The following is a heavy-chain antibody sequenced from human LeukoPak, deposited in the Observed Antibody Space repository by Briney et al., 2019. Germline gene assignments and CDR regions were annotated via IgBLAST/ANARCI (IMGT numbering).Heavy chain of an antibody. Sequence: SLKVSCKASGGTFSSYAISWVRQAPGQGLEWMGGIIPIFGTANYAQKFQGRVTITTEESTSTAYEEPSNLRAEDTAVYYCASFGSWYSYWGQGTLVTVSS. CDR3: ASFGSWYSY. V-gene: IGHV1-69*05. CDR2: IIPIFGTA. J-gene: IGHJ4*02. D-gene: IGHD6-13*01. CDR1: GGTFSSYA.